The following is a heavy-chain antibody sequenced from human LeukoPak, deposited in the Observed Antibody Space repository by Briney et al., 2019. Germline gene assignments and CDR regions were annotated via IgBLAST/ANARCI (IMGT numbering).Heavy chain of an antibody. J-gene: IGHJ2*01. CDR1: GFTFSDYA. D-gene: IGHD6-19*01. CDR2: ISSNGGSI. V-gene: IGHV3-64*01. Sequence: GGSLRLSCAASGFTFSDYAMHWVRQAPGKELEYVSAISSNGGSIHYANSVKGRFTISRDNSKNTLYLQMNSLRAEDMAVYYCARDTCGCGSGWHLYWYFDLWGRGTLVTVSS. CDR3: ARDTCGCGSGWHLYWYFDL.